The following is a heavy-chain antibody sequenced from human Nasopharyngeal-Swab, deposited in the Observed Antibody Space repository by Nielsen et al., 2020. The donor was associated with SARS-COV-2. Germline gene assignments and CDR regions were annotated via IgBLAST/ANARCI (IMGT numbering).Heavy chain of an antibody. V-gene: IGHV3-9*01. CDR3: AKDTGIVAVPATWNTFDI. J-gene: IGHJ3*02. CDR1: GFTFDDYA. D-gene: IGHD2-2*01. Sequence: SLKISCAASGFTFDDYAMHWVRQAPGKGLEWVAGISWNSASIGYADSLKGRFTISSDNAKNSLFLQMNSLRAEDTALYYCAKDTGIVAVPATWNTFDIWGQGTMVTVSS. CDR2: ISWNSASI.